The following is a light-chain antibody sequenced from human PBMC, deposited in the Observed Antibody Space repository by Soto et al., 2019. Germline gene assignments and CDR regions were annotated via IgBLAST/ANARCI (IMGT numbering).Light chain of an antibody. V-gene: IGLV2-14*01. J-gene: IGLJ1*01. CDR3: SSYTSDNRDYV. CDR2: EVS. Sequence: QSVLTQPASVSGSPGQSITISCTGTSSDVSAYTSVSWYQQHPGKAPKLIIYEVSNRPPGVSTRFSGSKSASTASLTISGLRAEDEAHYYCSSYTSDNRDYVFGTGTKVTVL. CDR1: SSDVSAYTS.